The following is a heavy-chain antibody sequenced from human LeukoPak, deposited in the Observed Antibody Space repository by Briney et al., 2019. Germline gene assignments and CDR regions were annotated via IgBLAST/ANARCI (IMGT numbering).Heavy chain of an antibody. CDR2: INPNSGGT. Sequence: ASVKVSCKASAYTFTAYYIHWVRQAPGQGLEWMGWINPNSGGTNYAQKFQGRVTTTRDTSITTVYMELSRLRSDDTAVYYCARRSWTSDWYYFDYWGQGTLVTVSS. J-gene: IGHJ4*02. CDR3: ARRSWTSDWYYFDY. V-gene: IGHV1-2*02. CDR1: AYTFTAYY. D-gene: IGHD6-19*01.